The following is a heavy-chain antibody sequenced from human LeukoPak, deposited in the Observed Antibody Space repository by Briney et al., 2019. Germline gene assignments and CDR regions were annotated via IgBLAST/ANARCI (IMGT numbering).Heavy chain of an antibody. CDR1: GYTFTSYF. CDR3: ARTAARRFDY. CDR2: INPTGGST. D-gene: IGHD6-6*01. V-gene: IGHV1-46*01. Sequence: ASVNVSCKASGYTFTSYFMHWVRQAPGQGLEWMGIINPTGGSTTYAQKFQGRVTMTRDTSTSTVYMELSSLRSDDTAVYYCARTAARRFDYWGQGTLVTVSS. J-gene: IGHJ4*02.